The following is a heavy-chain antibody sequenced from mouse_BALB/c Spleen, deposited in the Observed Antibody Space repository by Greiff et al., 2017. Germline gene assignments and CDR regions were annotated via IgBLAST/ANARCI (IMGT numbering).Heavy chain of an antibody. CDR1: GFSLTSYG. CDR2: IWAGGST. V-gene: IGHV2-9*02. J-gene: IGHJ4*01. Sequence: VKLQESGPGLVAPSQSLSITCTVSGFSLTSYGVHWVRQPPGKGLEWLGVIWAGGSTNYNSALMSRLSISKDNSKSQVFLKMNSLQTDDTAMYYCARGYGNYNAMDYWGQGTSVTVSS. CDR3: ARGYGNYNAMDY. D-gene: IGHD2-1*01.